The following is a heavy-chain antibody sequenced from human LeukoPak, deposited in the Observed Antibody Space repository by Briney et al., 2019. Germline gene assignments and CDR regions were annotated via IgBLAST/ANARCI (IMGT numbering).Heavy chain of an antibody. V-gene: IGHV1-58*01. CDR1: GFTFTSSA. CDR3: ATIAAADPFDY. J-gene: IGHJ4*02. D-gene: IGHD6-13*01. CDR2: IVVGSGNT. Sequence: GTSVKVSCKASGFTFTSSAVQWVRQARGQRLEWIGWIVVGSGNTNYAQKFQERVTITRDMSTSTAYMELSSLRSEDTAVYYCATIAAADPFDYWGQGTLVTVSS.